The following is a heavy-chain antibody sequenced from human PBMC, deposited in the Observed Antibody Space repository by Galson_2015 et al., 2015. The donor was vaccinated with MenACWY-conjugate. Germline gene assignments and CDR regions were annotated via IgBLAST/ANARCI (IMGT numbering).Heavy chain of an antibody. D-gene: IGHD1-26*01. CDR1: AYIFTNYW. CDR3: ARHPPGGRGMDV. J-gene: IGHJ6*02. V-gene: IGHV5-51*01. CDR2: INPLDSNI. Sequence: QSGAEVKKPGESLKISCMGSAYIFTNYWIAWVRQMPGRGLEWVGLINPLDSNIRYSPSFQGQVTISADESISTAHLQWSSLKASDTATYYCARHPPGGRGMDVWGRGTTVTVSS.